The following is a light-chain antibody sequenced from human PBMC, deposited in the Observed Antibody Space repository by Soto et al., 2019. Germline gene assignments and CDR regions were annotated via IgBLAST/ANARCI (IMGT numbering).Light chain of an antibody. CDR1: QSVSSN. V-gene: IGKV3-15*01. Sequence: ELVMTQSPATLPVSPGERATLSCRASQSVSSNLAWYQQKPGQAPRLLIYGASTRATGIPARFSGSGSGTDFTLTISSLQSEDFAVHYCQQYNNWPPLTFGGGTKVEIK. CDR3: QQYNNWPPLT. J-gene: IGKJ4*01. CDR2: GAS.